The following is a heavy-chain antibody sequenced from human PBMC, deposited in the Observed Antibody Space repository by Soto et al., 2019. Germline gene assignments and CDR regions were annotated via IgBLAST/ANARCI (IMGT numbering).Heavy chain of an antibody. V-gene: IGHV1-18*01. D-gene: IGHD2-8*01. J-gene: IGHJ6*02. CDR2: ISGYNGDT. CDR1: GYTFTRYG. Sequence: ASVKVSCKASGYTFTRYGISWVRQAPGQGLEWMGWISGYNGDTNYAQKFQGRVSMTIDTSTTTAYMELRSLTSDDTAVYYCAKNGQPPYYYYGLDVWGQATKVTVSS. CDR3: AKNGQPPYYYYGLDV.